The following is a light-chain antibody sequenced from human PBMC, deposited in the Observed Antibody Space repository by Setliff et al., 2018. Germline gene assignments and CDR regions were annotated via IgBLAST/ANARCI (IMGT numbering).Light chain of an antibody. V-gene: IGLV2-14*01. CDR2: DVT. Sequence: QSVLTQPASVSGSPGQSITISCTGTSVDVGSYNYVSWYQQHPGKAPKLMIYDVTKRPSGVSNRFSGSKSGHTASMTISGLQAEDEADYYCSSYTSITTYVFGTGTRSPS. CDR3: SSYTSITTYV. CDR1: SVDVGSYNY. J-gene: IGLJ1*01.